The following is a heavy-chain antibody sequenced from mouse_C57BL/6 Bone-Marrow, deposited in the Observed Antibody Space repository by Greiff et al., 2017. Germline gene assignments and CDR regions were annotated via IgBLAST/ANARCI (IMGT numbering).Heavy chain of an antibody. J-gene: IGHJ1*03. Sequence: VQLQQPGAELVKPGASVKLSCKASGYTFTSYWMHWVKQRPGRGLEWIGRIDPNSGGTKYNEKFKSKATLTVDKHSSTAYMQLSSVASEESAVCICERKSYDSSYNGYFDVWGTGTTVTVSS. V-gene: IGHV1-72*01. CDR2: IDPNSGGT. D-gene: IGHD1-1*01. CDR1: GYTFTSYW. CDR3: ERKSYDSSYNGYFDV.